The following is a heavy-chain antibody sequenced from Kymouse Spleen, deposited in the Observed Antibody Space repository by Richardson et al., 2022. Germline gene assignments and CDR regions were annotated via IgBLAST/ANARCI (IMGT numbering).Heavy chain of an antibody. CDR1: GFTVSSNY. CDR2: IYSGGST. V-gene: IGHV3-53*01. D-gene: IGHD5-12*01. Sequence: EVQLVESGGGLIQPGGSLRLSCAASGFTVSSNYMSWVRQAPGKGLEWVSVIYSGGSTYYADSVKGRFTISRDNSKNTLYLQMNSLRAEDTAVYYCARGYSGYDWDYYYYGMDVWGQGTTVTVSS. CDR3: ARGYSGYDWDYYYYGMDV. J-gene: IGHJ6*02.